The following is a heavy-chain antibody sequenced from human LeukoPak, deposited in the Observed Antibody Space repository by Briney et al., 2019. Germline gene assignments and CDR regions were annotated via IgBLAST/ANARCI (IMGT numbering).Heavy chain of an antibody. CDR2: SRNEANRYTT. V-gene: IGHV3-72*01. Sequence: PGGSLRLSCAISGFSFSDHYMDWVRQAPGKGLEWVARSRNEANRYTTDYAASVKGRFTISRVESDNSLHLQMKSLTTEDTAVYYCARELTGSYIYFYGIDVWGQGTTVTVSS. D-gene: IGHD1-26*01. CDR1: GFSFSDHY. CDR3: ARELTGSYIYFYGIDV. J-gene: IGHJ6*02.